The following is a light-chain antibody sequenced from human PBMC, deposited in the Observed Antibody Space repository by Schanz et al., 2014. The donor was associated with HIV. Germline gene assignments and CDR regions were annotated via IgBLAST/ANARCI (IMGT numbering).Light chain of an antibody. Sequence: SGLTQAASVSPAPCQNFPLPFSGSISPLFPPYLSWYQQLPGTAPKLLISDNNKRPSGIPDRFSGSKSGTSATLGITELQTGDEADYFCGTWDTSLSAWVFGGGTKLTVL. J-gene: IGLJ3*02. CDR3: GTWDTSLSAWV. CDR1: ISPLFPPY. V-gene: IGLV1-51*01. CDR2: DNN.